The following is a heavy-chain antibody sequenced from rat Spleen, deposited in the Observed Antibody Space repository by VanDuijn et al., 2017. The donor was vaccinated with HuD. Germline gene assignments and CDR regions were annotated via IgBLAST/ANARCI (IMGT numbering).Heavy chain of an antibody. Sequence: EVQLVESGGGLVQPGRSLKLSCAASGFTFSNYGLHLIRQAPTKGLEWVASISTGGGNTYYRDSVKGRFTISRDNAKSTLYLQMDSLRSEDTATYYCTRENWVFDYWGQGVMVTVSS. J-gene: IGHJ2*01. V-gene: IGHV5-19*01. CDR3: TRENWVFDY. D-gene: IGHD5-1*01. CDR1: GFTFSNYG. CDR2: ISTGGGNT.